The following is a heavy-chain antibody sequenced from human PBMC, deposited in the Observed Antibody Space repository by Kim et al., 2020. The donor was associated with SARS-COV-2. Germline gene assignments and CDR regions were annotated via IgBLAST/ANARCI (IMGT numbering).Heavy chain of an antibody. D-gene: IGHD5-18*01. V-gene: IGHV3-30*02. Sequence: ADSVKGRFTISRDNSKNTLYLQMNSLRAEDTAVYYCAKAYSYGYIGYFDYWGQGTLVTVSS. CDR3: AKAYSYGYIGYFDY. J-gene: IGHJ4*02.